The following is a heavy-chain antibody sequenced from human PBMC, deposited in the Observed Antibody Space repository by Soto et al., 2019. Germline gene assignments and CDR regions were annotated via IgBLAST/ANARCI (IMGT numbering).Heavy chain of an antibody. Sequence: GGSLRLSCAASGLVFNSYDIHWVRQAPGKGLEWVAGISYDGSNKYYADSVKGRFTISRDNSKNTLYLQMNSLRAEDTAVYYCASEMATDAFDIWGQGTMVTVSS. D-gene: IGHD5-12*01. V-gene: IGHV3-30-3*01. CDR1: GLVFNSYD. J-gene: IGHJ3*02. CDR3: ASEMATDAFDI. CDR2: ISYDGSNK.